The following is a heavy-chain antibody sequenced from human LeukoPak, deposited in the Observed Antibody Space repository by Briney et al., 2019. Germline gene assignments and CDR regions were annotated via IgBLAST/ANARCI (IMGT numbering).Heavy chain of an antibody. CDR3: TPRPLPSGDYPLDY. J-gene: IGHJ4*02. D-gene: IGHD4-17*01. CDR2: ITSSTDGRTS. Sequence: PGGSLRLSCAASGFSFRNSWMTWIRQTPGRGLEWVGGITSSTDGRTSEYAAPGRGRFPISSDDSRNTLFLQMHSLQSEDSAVYCCTPRPLPSGDYPLDYWRQAALVTVPP. CDR1: GFSFRNSW. V-gene: IGHV3-15*01.